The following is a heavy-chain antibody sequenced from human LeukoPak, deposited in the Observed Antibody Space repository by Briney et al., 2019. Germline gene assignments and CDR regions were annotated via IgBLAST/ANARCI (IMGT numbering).Heavy chain of an antibody. V-gene: IGHV3-23*01. Sequence: GASLRLSCAASGFTFTTYATSGVRQAPGKGLEWVSGISGSGGNSYYADSVKGRFTISRDNSKNTLYLQMNSLRADDTAIYYCAKAWSSAWFWIFDYWGQGALVTVFS. CDR2: ISGSGGNS. J-gene: IGHJ4*02. CDR1: GFTFTTYA. CDR3: AKAWSSAWFWIFDY. D-gene: IGHD6-19*01.